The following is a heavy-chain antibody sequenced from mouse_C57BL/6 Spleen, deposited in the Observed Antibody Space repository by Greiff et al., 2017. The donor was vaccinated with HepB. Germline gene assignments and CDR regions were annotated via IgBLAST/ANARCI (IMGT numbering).Heavy chain of an antibody. CDR1: GYTFTSYG. D-gene: IGHD2-4*01. CDR2: IYPRSGNT. Sequence: QVQLQQSGAELARPGASVKLSCKASGYTFTSYGISWVKQRTGQGLEWIGEIYPRSGNTYYNEKFKGKATLTADKSSSTAYMELRSLTSEDSAVYFCARLGDYDRFAYWGQGTLVTVSA. V-gene: IGHV1-81*01. J-gene: IGHJ3*01. CDR3: ARLGDYDRFAY.